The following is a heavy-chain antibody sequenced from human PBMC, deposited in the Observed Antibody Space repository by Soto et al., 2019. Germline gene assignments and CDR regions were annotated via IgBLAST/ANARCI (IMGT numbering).Heavy chain of an antibody. CDR1: GGSVSIGDYL. V-gene: IGHV4-30-4*02. Sequence: PSDTLSLTCTVFGGSVSIGDYLWSWIRQRPGKGLEWIGYIHDSGNTYYNPSLKSRVTISLDTSKNQFSLKVTSMTAADTAVYFCARARGGDSGDYASLFDRWGQGSLVTVSS. J-gene: IGHJ5*02. CDR3: ARARGGDSGDYASLFDR. D-gene: IGHD4-17*01. CDR2: IHDSGNT.